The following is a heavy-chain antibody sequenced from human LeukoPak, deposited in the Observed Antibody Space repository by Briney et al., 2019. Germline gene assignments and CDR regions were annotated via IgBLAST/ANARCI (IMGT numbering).Heavy chain of an antibody. CDR1: EFTFSSYV. D-gene: IGHD6-13*01. J-gene: IGHJ4*02. V-gene: IGHV3-23*01. Sequence: PGGSLRLSCASSEFTFSSYVMTWVRQAPGKGLEWVSGISDTGDSTYYADSVKGRFTISRDNSKNTVYLQMNSLRAEDTAVYYCAKGSSAVGGGLHVDHWGQGTLVTVSS. CDR3: AKGSSAVGGGLHVDH. CDR2: ISDTGDST.